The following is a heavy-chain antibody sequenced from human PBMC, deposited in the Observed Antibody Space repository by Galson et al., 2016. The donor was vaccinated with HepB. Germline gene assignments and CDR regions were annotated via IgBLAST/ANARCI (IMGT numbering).Heavy chain of an antibody. CDR3: ARDRGGSAGASNWFDP. CDR1: GFTFSTNW. CDR2: INGDGTIT. Sequence: SLRLSCAASGFTFSTNWMHWVRQAPGKGLVWVSRINGDGTITDYADSVKGRFTISRDNAENTLYLQMNSLRVEDTAVYYCARDRGGSAGASNWFDPWGQGTLVTVSS. D-gene: IGHD3-10*01. V-gene: IGHV3-74*01. J-gene: IGHJ5*02.